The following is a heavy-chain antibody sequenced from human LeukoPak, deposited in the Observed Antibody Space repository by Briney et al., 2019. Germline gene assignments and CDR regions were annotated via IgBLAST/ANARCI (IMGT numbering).Heavy chain of an antibody. D-gene: IGHD4-23*01. CDR2: IYYSGST. V-gene: IGHV4-39*07. J-gene: IGHJ4*02. Sequence: SETLSLTCTVSGGSISSSSYYWGWIRQPPGKGLEWIGSIYYSGSTYYDPSPKSRVTISVDTSKNQFSLKLSSVTAADTAVYYCARMTLGGYFDYWGQGTLVTVSS. CDR3: ARMTLGGYFDY. CDR1: GGSISSSSYY.